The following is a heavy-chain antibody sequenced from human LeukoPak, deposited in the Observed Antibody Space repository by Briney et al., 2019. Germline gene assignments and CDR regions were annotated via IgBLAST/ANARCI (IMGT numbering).Heavy chain of an antibody. D-gene: IGHD3-3*01. CDR1: GGSFSGYY. Sequence: SETLSLTCAVYGGSFSGYYWSWIRQPPGKGLEWIGEVNHSGSTNYNPSLKSRVTISVDTSKNQFSLKLSSVTAADTAVYYCARRATIFGVVIIVRAFDIWGQGTMVTVSS. J-gene: IGHJ3*02. CDR3: ARRATIFGVVIIVRAFDI. CDR2: VNHSGST. V-gene: IGHV4-34*01.